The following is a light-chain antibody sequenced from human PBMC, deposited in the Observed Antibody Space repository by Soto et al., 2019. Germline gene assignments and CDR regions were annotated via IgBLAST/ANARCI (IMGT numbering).Light chain of an antibody. CDR2: GAS. CDR3: HQYRSWPLT. J-gene: IGKJ1*01. V-gene: IGKV3-15*01. Sequence: EIVLTQSPAALSVSPGGRATLSCRASQDVMYDLAWYQQKPGQAPRLLVYGASTRATDAPPRFRGSGSGRDFILTISRLQSEDFATYYWHQYRSWPLTFGQGSRVEIK. CDR1: QDVMYD.